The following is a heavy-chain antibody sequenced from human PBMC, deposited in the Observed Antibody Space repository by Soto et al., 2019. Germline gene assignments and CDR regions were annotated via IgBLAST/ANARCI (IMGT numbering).Heavy chain of an antibody. CDR2: INPDNGNT. CDR3: ARGIATGQLDP. D-gene: IGHD2-15*01. Sequence: ASVKVSCKASGYTFTRYTMNWVRQAPGQRLEWMGWINPDNGNTKSSQKFQDRVTITRDTSASTAYMDLSSLRSEDTAVYYCARGIATGQLDPWGQGTLVTVSS. V-gene: IGHV1-3*01. J-gene: IGHJ5*02. CDR1: GYTFTRYT.